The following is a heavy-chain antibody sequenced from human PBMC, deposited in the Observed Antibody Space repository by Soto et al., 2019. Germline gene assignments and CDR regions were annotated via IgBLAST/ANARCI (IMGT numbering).Heavy chain of an antibody. CDR1: GGSISSGGYS. D-gene: IGHD3-3*02. J-gene: IGHJ5*02. CDR2: IYHSGST. V-gene: IGHV4-30-2*01. Sequence: PSETLSLTCAVSGGSISSGGYSWSWIRQPPGKGLEWIGYIYHSGSTYYNPSLKSRVTISVDRSKNQFSLKLSSVTAADMAVYYCASPKIAFYNWFDPWGQGTLVTVSA. CDR3: ASPKIAFYNWFDP.